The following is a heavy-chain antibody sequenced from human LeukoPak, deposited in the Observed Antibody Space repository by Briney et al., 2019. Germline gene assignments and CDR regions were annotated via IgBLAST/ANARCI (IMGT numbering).Heavy chain of an antibody. CDR3: ARERSMVRGVSWFDP. V-gene: IGHV4-59*01. D-gene: IGHD3-10*01. CDR1: GGSFSGYY. J-gene: IGHJ5*02. CDR2: IYYSGST. Sequence: SETLSLTCAVYGGSFSGYYWSWIRQPPGKGLEWIGYIYYSGSTNHNPSLKSRVTISVDTSENQFSLKLNSVTAADTAVYYCARERSMVRGVSWFDPWGQGTLVTVSS.